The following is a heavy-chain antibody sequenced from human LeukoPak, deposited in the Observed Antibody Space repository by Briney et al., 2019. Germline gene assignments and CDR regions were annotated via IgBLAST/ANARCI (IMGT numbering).Heavy chain of an antibody. Sequence: ASVKVSCKASGYTFTGYYMHWVRQAPGQGLEWMGWISAYNGNTNYAQKLQGRVTMTTDTSTSTAYMELRSLRSDDTAVYYCARSTPNDYYYYYMDVWGKGTTVTISS. J-gene: IGHJ6*03. CDR3: ARSTPNDYYYYYMDV. V-gene: IGHV1-18*04. CDR2: ISAYNGNT. CDR1: GYTFTGYY.